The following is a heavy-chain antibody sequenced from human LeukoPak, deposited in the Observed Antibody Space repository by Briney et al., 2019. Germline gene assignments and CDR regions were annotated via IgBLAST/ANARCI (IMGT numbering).Heavy chain of an antibody. CDR1: GFTFSSYV. CDR2: ISGSGGST. D-gene: IGHD5-12*01. J-gene: IGHJ4*02. CDR3: AKDTGSGYDYFSYYFDY. V-gene: IGHV3-23*01. Sequence: GGSLRLSCAVSGFTFSSYVMSWVRQAPGKGLEWVSAISGSGGSTYYADSVKGRFTISRDNSKNTLYLQMNSLRDEDTAVYYCAKDTGSGYDYFSYYFDYWGQGTLVTVSS.